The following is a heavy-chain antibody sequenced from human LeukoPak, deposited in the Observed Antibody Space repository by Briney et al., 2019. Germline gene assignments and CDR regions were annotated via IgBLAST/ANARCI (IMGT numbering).Heavy chain of an antibody. CDR1: GXXFSSXA. CDR2: ISYDGSNK. Sequence: GGXXRXXCAXXGXXFSSXAXXWVRQAPGKGLEWVAVISYDGSNKYYADSVKGRFTISRDNSKNTLYLQMNSLRAEDTAVYYCARARYSGSQGYFDYWGQGTLVTVSS. V-gene: IGHV3-30-3*01. D-gene: IGHD1-26*01. J-gene: IGHJ4*02. CDR3: ARARYSGSQGYFDY.